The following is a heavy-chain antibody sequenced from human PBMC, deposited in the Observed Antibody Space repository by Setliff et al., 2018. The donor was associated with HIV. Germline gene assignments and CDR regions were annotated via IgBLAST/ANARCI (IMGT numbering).Heavy chain of an antibody. CDR2: ISNDGNLK. D-gene: IGHD2-2*01. V-gene: IGHV3-33*05. Sequence: LRLSCAASGFTFSSYGMHWVRQAPGKGLGWVAVISNDGNLKYYVDSLKGRFSISRDNAKKSVWLQMNSLRAEDTAVYYCARLPGYCSSSSCYGYLDYWGPGTLVTVSS. CDR1: GFTFSSYG. CDR3: ARLPGYCSSSSCYGYLDY. J-gene: IGHJ4*02.